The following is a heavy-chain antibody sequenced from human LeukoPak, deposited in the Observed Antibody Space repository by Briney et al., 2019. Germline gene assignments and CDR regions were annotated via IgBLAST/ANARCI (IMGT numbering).Heavy chain of an antibody. J-gene: IGHJ4*02. CDR3: ARDVEMGTIGHYFDS. CDR1: GASLSSGTYY. CDR2: IYHSGST. Sequence: SETLSLTCAVPGASLSSGTYYWGWIRQHPGKGLEWNGYIYHSGSTFYNPSLKSRVTISANTSENQFSLNLRSVTAADTAIYYCARDVEMGTIGHYFDSWGQGTLVTVSS. D-gene: IGHD5-24*01. V-gene: IGHV4-31*11.